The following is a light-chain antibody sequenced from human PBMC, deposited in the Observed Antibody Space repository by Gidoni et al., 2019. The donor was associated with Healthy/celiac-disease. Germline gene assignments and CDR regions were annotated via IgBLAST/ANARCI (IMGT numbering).Light chain of an antibody. CDR3: QQYNNWPRT. V-gene: IGKV3-15*01. Sequence: EIVMTQSPATLSVSPGERATLSCRASQSVSSNLAWDQQKPGQAPRLLIYGASTRATGIPARFSGSGSGTEFTLTISSLQSEDFAVYYCQQYNNWPRTFGQXTKVEIK. J-gene: IGKJ1*01. CDR2: GAS. CDR1: QSVSSN.